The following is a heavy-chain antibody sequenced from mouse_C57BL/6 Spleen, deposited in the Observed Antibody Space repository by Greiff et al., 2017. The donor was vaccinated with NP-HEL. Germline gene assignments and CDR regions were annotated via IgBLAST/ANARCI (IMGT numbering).Heavy chain of an antibody. V-gene: IGHV1-4*01. CDR3: ARVGILYYVS. D-gene: IGHD1-1*02. CDR2: INPSSGYT. J-gene: IGHJ2*01. Sequence: QVQLQQSGAELARPGASVKMSCKASGYTFTSYTMHWVKQRPGQGLEWIGYINPSSGYTKYNQKFKDKATLTADKSSSTAYMQLSSLTSEDSAVYYTARVGILYYVSWGHGATLSVSS. CDR1: GYTFTSYT.